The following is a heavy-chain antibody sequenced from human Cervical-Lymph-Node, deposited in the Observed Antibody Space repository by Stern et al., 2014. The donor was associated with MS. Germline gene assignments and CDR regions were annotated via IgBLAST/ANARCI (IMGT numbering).Heavy chain of an antibody. CDR3: ARDSASAIDY. V-gene: IGHV7-4-1*02. CDR1: GYTFTTYV. J-gene: IGHJ4*02. CDR2: INTNTGNP. Sequence: QVQLVQSGSELKKPGASVKVSCKASGYTFTTYVINWVRQAPGQGLEWMGWINTNTGNPTYAQGFTGRFAFSLDTSVSTSYLQISNLKSEDTAVYYCARDSASAIDYWGQGTLVTVSS. D-gene: IGHD2-2*02.